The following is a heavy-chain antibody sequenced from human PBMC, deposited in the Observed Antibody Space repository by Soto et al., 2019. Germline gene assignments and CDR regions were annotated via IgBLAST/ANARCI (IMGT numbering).Heavy chain of an antibody. J-gene: IGHJ4*02. CDR3: ARHSSPGYSSSWYYFDY. Sequence: SETLSLTCTVSGGSISSGGYYWSWIRQHPGKGLEWIGYIYYSGSTYYNQSLKSRITISVDTSKNQLSLKLSSVTAADTALYYFARHSSPGYSSSWYYFDYWGQGTLVTVSS. CDR1: GGSISSGGYY. D-gene: IGHD6-13*01. V-gene: IGHV4-31*03. CDR2: IYYSGST.